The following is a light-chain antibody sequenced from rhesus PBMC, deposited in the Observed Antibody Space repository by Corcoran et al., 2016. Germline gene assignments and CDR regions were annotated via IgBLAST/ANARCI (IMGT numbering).Light chain of an antibody. Sequence: EIVMTQSPATLSLSPGERATLSCRASQSGSSNLAWYQQKPGQAPSLLINGASPRATGIPDRFSGRWCGTDFTLPISSLEPEDFAVYYCQQYSNWPLTFGGGTKVEIK. V-gene: IGKV3-42*03. CDR1: QSGSSN. CDR3: QQYSNWPLT. J-gene: IGKJ4*01. CDR2: GAS.